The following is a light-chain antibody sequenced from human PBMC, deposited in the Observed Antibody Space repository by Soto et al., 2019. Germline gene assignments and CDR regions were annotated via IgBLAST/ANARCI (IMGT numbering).Light chain of an antibody. CDR2: EGS. CDR1: SSDVGSYNL. J-gene: IGLJ2*01. CDR3: CSHAGSTTYVV. Sequence: QSALTQPASVSGSPGQSITISCTGTSSDVGSYNLVSWYQQHPGKAPKLMIYEGSKRPSGVYNRFSGSKSGNTASLTISGLQAEDGADYYCCSHAGSTTYVVFGGGTKLTVL. V-gene: IGLV2-23*01.